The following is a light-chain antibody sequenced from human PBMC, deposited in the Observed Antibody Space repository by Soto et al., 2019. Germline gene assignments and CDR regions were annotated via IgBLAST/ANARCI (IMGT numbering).Light chain of an antibody. CDR1: QSVGSN. CDR3: QYSNDWPPDI. V-gene: IGKV3-15*01. Sequence: TVMTQSPATLSVSPGERATLSCRASQSVGSNLAWYQQKPGQAPRLLIYGTSTRATGIPARFSGSGSGTEFPLTISRLQSEDSAVYYCQYSNDWPPDIFGQGTKVDIK. J-gene: IGKJ2*01. CDR2: GTS.